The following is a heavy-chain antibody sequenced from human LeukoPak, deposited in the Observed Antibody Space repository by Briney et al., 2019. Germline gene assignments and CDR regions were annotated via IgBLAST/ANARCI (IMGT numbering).Heavy chain of an antibody. CDR3: AKDIGFGELLYYFDY. CDR2: ISWNSGSI. CDR1: GFTFDVYA. V-gene: IGHV3-9*01. J-gene: IGHJ4*02. Sequence: GGSMRLCCEASGFTFDVYAMRWLRIATGKGLELVSGISWNSGSIGYADSVKGRFTISRDNAKNSLYLQMNSLRAEDTALYYCAKDIGFGELLYYFDYWGQGTLVTVSS. D-gene: IGHD3-10*01.